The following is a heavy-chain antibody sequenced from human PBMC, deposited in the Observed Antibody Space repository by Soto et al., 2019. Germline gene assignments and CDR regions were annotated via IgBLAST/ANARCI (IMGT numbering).Heavy chain of an antibody. Sequence: SETLSLTCTVSCGSISSGDYYWSWIRQPPGKGLEWIGYIYYSGSTYYNPSLKSRVTISVDTSKNQFSLKLSSVTAADTAVYYCARSGYYGSGSPPNVFDYWDQGTLVTVSS. CDR2: IYYSGST. CDR1: CGSISSGDYY. J-gene: IGHJ4*02. CDR3: ARSGYYGSGSPPNVFDY. D-gene: IGHD3-10*01. V-gene: IGHV4-30-4*01.